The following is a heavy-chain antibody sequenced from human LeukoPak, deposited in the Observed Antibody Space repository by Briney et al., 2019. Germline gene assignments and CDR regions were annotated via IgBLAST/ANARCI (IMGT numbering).Heavy chain of an antibody. V-gene: IGHV4-31*03. CDR2: IYYSGST. CDR1: GGSISSGGYY. D-gene: IGHD3-10*01. CDR3: ARSGKITMVRGVIPGYYYGMDV. Sequence: SETLSLTCTVSGGSISSGGYYWSWIRQHPGKGLEWIGYIYYSGSTYYNPSLKSRVTISVDTSKNQFSLKLSSVTAADTAVYYCARSGKITMVRGVIPGYYYGMDVWGQGTTVTVSS. J-gene: IGHJ6*02.